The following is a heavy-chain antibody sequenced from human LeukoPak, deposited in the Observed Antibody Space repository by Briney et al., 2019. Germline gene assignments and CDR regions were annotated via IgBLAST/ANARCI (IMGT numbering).Heavy chain of an antibody. CDR2: INPSGGST. V-gene: IGHV1-46*01. CDR3: ARVKQQLVRVSPFDY. Sequence: ASVKVSCKASGYTFTSYYMHWVRQAPGQGLEWMGIINPSGGSTSYAQKFQGRVTMTRGTSTSTVYMELSSLRSEDTAVYYCARVKQQLVRVSPFDYWGQGTLVTVSS. D-gene: IGHD6-13*01. CDR1: GYTFTSYY. J-gene: IGHJ4*02.